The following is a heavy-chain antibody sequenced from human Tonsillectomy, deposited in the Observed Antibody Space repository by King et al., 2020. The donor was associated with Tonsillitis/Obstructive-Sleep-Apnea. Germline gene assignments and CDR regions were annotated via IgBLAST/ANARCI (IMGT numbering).Heavy chain of an antibody. Sequence: LQLPESGPGLVKPSETLSLTCTVSDGSISSTFYYWGWIRQPPGKGLEWIGSIYSSGSTYYNPSLKSRVTISVDTSKNQFSLKLSSVTAADTAVYYCARHRDTYYDFWSGYYGAYMDVWGKGTTVTVSS. J-gene: IGHJ6*03. V-gene: IGHV4-39*01. CDR1: DGSISSTFYY. CDR3: ARHRDTYYDFWSGYYGAYMDV. D-gene: IGHD3-3*01. CDR2: IYSSGST.